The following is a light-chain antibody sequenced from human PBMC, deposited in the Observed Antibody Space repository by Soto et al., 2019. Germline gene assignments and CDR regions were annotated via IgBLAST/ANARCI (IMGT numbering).Light chain of an antibody. Sequence: QSALTQPPSASGSPGQSVTISCTGTSSDVGGYNFVSWYQQHPGKAPKLMIYEVNKRPSGVPDRFSGSKSGNTASLTVSGLQADDEADYYCSSYAGNNNLLFGGGTQLTVL. J-gene: IGLJ2*01. CDR1: SSDVGGYNF. CDR2: EVN. CDR3: SSYAGNNNLL. V-gene: IGLV2-8*01.